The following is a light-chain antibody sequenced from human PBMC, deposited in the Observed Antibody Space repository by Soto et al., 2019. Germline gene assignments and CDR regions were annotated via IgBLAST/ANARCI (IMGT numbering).Light chain of an antibody. CDR3: GTWDSSLSAYV. CDR1: SSNIGNNY. CDR2: DNN. Sequence: QSVKRQQLSVCAAPGKKDTISCSGSSSNIGNNYVSWYQQLPGTAPKLLIYDNNKRPSGIPDRFSGSKSGTSATLGITGLQTGDEADYYCGTWDSSLSAYVFGTGTKVTVL. J-gene: IGLJ1*01. V-gene: IGLV1-51*01.